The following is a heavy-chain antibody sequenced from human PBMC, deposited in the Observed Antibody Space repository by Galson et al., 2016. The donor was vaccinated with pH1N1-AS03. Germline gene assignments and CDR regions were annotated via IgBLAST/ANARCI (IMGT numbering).Heavy chain of an antibody. Sequence: SVKVSCKASGGTFDNHPINWVRQAPGQGLEWMGGFIPIFGTTNYAPKYQGRVTFTTDDSTTTVYMELSNLRSEDTAVYYCARNSDSLGAFDGWGQETLLSVSS. D-gene: IGHD1-7*01. CDR1: GGTFDNHP. V-gene: IGHV1-69*05. CDR2: FIPIFGTT. CDR3: ARNSDSLGAFDG. J-gene: IGHJ3*01.